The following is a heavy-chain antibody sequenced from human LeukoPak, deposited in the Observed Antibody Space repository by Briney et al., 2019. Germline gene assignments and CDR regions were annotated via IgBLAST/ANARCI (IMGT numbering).Heavy chain of an antibody. Sequence: SETLSLTCTVSGGSISSGSYYWSWIRQPAGKGLEWIGRIYSSGSTNYNPSLKSRVTISADTSKNQFSLKLSSVTAADTAVYYCARDLSGHYYDTRGAFDIWGQGTMVTVSS. CDR2: IYSSGST. V-gene: IGHV4-61*02. CDR3: ARDLSGHYYDTRGAFDI. J-gene: IGHJ3*02. D-gene: IGHD3-22*01. CDR1: GGSISSGSYY.